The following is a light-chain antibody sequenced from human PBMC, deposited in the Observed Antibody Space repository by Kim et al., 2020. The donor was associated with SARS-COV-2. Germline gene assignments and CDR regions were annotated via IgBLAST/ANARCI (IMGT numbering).Light chain of an antibody. CDR1: SGYSNYK. Sequence: QLVLTQPPSASASLGASVTLTCTLSSGYSNYKVDWYQQRPGKGPRFVMRVGTGGIVGSKGDGIPDRFSVLGSGLNRYLTIKNIQEEDESDYHCGADHGSGSNFACVFGGGTQLTVL. V-gene: IGLV9-49*01. J-gene: IGLJ2*01. CDR2: VGTGGIVG. CDR3: GADHGSGSNFACV.